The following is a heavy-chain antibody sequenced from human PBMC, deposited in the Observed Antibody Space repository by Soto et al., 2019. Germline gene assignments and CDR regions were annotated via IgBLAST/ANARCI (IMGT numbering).Heavy chain of an antibody. CDR3: SRDDSDWFFN. J-gene: IGHJ4*02. D-gene: IGHD3-9*01. CDR2: IYHSGST. CDR1: GGSISIGGYS. V-gene: IGHV4-30-2*01. Sequence: LSLTCAVSGGSISIGGYSWSWIRQPPGKGLEWIGYIYHSGSTYYNPSLKSRVTISVDRSKNQFSLKLSSVTAADTAVYYCSRDDSDWFFNWGRGTLVTVSS.